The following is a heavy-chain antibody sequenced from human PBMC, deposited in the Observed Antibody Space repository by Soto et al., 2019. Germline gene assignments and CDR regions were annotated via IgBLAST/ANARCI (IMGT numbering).Heavy chain of an antibody. CDR2: INHSGST. Sequence: QVQLQQWGAGLLKPSETLSLTCAVYGGSFSGYYWSWIRQPPGKGLEWIGEINHSGSTNYNPSLKSRVTISVDTSKNQFSLKLSSVTAADTAVYYCARGRRFGGIQLTRFDYWGQGTLVTVSS. CDR3: ARGRRFGGIQLTRFDY. CDR1: GGSFSGYY. J-gene: IGHJ4*02. D-gene: IGHD5-18*01. V-gene: IGHV4-34*01.